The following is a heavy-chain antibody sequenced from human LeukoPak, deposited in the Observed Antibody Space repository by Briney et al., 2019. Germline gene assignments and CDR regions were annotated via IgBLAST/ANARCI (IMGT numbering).Heavy chain of an antibody. J-gene: IGHJ4*02. D-gene: IGHD5-12*01. CDR3: ALYSGYDDRGFFDY. CDR1: GGTFSSYA. Sequence: ASVKVSFKASGGTFSSYAISWVRQAPGQGLEWMGGIIPIFGTANYAQKFQGRVTIAADESTSTAYMELSSLRSEDTAVYYCALYSGYDDRGFFDYWGQGTLVTVSS. CDR2: IIPIFGTA. V-gene: IGHV1-69*13.